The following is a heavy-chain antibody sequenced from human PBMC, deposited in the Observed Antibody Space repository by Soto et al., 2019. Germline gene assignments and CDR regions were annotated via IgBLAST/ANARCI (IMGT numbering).Heavy chain of an antibody. V-gene: IGHV4-34*01. D-gene: IGHD4-17*01. J-gene: IGHJ4*02. CDR3: ARDFYDYGDSVVGGFYY. CDR1: GGSFSGCY. Sequence: SETLSLTCAVYGGSFSGCYWSWIRQPPGKGLEWIGEINHSGSTNYNPSLKSRVTISVDTSKNQFSLKLSSVTAADTAVYYCARDFYDYGDSVVGGFYYWGQGTPVTVSS. CDR2: INHSGST.